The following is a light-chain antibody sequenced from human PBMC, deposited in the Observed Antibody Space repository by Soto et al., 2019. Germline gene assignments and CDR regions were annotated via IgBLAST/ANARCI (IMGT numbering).Light chain of an antibody. CDR2: EGS. Sequence: QSALTQPASVSGSPGQSITISCTGTSSDVGSYNLVSWYQHHPGKAPKLMIYEGSKRPSGVSNRFSGSKSGNTASLTISGLQAEDEADYYCCSYADSSTYVFGTGTKVTVL. CDR1: SSDVGSYNL. V-gene: IGLV2-23*01. CDR3: CSYADSSTYV. J-gene: IGLJ1*01.